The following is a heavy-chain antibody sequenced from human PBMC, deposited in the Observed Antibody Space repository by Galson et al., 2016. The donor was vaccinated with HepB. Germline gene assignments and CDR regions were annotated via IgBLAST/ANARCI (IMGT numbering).Heavy chain of an antibody. D-gene: IGHD3-9*01. CDR1: GFTFGTYA. V-gene: IGHV3-23*01. J-gene: IGHJ5*01. Sequence: SLRLSCAASGFTFGTYAMTWVRQTPGKGLEWVSSINGDGSTTHYKDSVKGRFTISRDNSQNTLYLWMSSLRAEASAVYYCEMWALVAGLNGFDSWGQGTLVTV. CDR3: EMWALVAGLNGFDS. CDR2: INGDGSTT.